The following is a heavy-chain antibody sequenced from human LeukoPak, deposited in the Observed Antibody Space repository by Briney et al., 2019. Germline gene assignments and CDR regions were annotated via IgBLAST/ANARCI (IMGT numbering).Heavy chain of an antibody. D-gene: IGHD4-17*01. Sequence: SQTLSLTCAISGESVSSNSAAWNWIRQSPSRGLEWLGRTCYRSKWFNDYAVSVKSRIAINPDTSKNQFSLQLNSVTPEDTAVYFCARGGLGGEDGDYIGVSFFDYSYDYYIDVWGKGTTVTVSS. CDR1: GESVSSNSAA. J-gene: IGHJ6*03. CDR2: TCYRSKWFN. CDR3: ARGGLGGEDGDYIGVSFFDYSYDYYIDV. V-gene: IGHV6-1*01.